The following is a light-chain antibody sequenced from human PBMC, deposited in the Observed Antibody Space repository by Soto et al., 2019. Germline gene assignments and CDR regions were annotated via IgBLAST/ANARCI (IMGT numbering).Light chain of an antibody. CDR3: QQRSNWPIT. J-gene: IGKJ5*01. CDR2: GAS. V-gene: IGKV3-15*01. Sequence: IVMIQSPATLSLSAWEIATLSCRASQSVSSNLAWYQQKPGQAPRLLIYGASTRATGIPARFSGSGSGTEFTLTISSLQSEDFAVYYCQQRSNWPITFGQGTLLEIK. CDR1: QSVSSN.